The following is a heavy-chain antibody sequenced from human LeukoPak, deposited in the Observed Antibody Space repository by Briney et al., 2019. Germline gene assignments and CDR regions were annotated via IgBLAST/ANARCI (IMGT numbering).Heavy chain of an antibody. Sequence: GGSLRLSCAASGFTFSSYAMTWARQAPGKGLEWVSSVSDSGTNTYYADSVKDRFTISRDNSKNTLYLQMNSLRAEDKAVYYCAKARMGSSLFDYWGQGTLVTVSS. CDR3: AKARMGSSLFDY. J-gene: IGHJ4*02. CDR2: VSDSGTNT. D-gene: IGHD6-13*01. V-gene: IGHV3-23*01. CDR1: GFTFSSYA.